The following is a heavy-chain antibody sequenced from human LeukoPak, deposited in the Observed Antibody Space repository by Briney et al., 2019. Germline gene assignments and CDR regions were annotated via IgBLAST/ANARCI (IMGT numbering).Heavy chain of an antibody. CDR2: ISSSGSTI. CDR3: ARVLRTSKYFDY. CDR1: GFTFSSYE. Sequence: GGSLRLSCAASGFTFSSYEMNWVRQAPGKGLEWVSYISSSGSTIYYADSVKGRFTISRDNAKNSLYLQMNSLRAEDTAVYYCARVLRTSKYFDYWGQGTLVTVSS. V-gene: IGHV3-48*03. D-gene: IGHD2/OR15-2a*01. J-gene: IGHJ4*02.